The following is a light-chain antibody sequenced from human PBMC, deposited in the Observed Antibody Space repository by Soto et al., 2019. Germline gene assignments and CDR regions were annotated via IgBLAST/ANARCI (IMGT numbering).Light chain of an antibody. CDR2: AAA. V-gene: IGKV1-39*01. CDR1: ESISSY. CDR3: QQSYTFPLT. Sequence: DIQMTQSPSSLSASVGDRVTITCRASESISSYLNWYQQKPGKAPTLLIYAAASLQSGVPSRFSGSGSGTDFTLTISSLQPEDFATYYCQQSYTFPLTFGGGTKVGIK. J-gene: IGKJ4*01.